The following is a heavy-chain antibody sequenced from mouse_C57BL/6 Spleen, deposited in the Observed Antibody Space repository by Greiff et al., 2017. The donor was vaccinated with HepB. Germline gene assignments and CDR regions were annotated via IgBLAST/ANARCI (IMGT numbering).Heavy chain of an antibody. V-gene: IGHV5-17*01. J-gene: IGHJ4*01. CDR2: ISSGSSTI. Sequence: EVKLVESGGGLVKPGGSLKLSCAASGFTFSDYGMHWVRQAPEKGLEWVAYISSGSSTIYYADTVKGRFTISRDNAKNTLFLQMTSLRSEDTAMYYCARRRYGSSYDAIDYWGQGTSVTVSS. D-gene: IGHD1-1*01. CDR1: GFTFSDYG. CDR3: ARRRYGSSYDAIDY.